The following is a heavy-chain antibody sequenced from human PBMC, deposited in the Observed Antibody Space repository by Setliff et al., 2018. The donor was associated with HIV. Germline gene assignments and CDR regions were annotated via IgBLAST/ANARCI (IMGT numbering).Heavy chain of an antibody. CDR1: GGSFSGYY. J-gene: IGHJ4*02. D-gene: IGHD5-12*01. V-gene: IGHV4-34*01. Sequence: SETLSLTCAVYGGSFSGYYWSWIRQPPGKGLEWIGEIYHSGSTNYNPSLKSRVTISLDRSKTQFSLKLSSVTAADTAVYYCARSPLYSGYERYYFDYWGQGTLVTVSS. CDR3: ARSPLYSGYERYYFDY. CDR2: IYHSGST.